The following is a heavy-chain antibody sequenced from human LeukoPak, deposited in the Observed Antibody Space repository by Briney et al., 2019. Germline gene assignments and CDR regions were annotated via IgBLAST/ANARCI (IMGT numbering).Heavy chain of an antibody. CDR3: ARGPFVGITGTTWAEY. CDR2: INHSGST. Sequence: SETLSLTCAVYGGSFSGYYWSWIRQPPGKGLEWIGEINHSGSTNYNPSLKSRVTISVDTSKNQFSLKLSSVTAADTAVYYCARGPFVGITGTTWAEYWGQGTLVTVSS. D-gene: IGHD1-20*01. CDR1: GGSFSGYY. J-gene: IGHJ4*02. V-gene: IGHV4-34*01.